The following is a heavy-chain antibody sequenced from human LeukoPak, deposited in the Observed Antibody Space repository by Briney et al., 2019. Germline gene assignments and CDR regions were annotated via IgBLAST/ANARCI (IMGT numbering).Heavy chain of an antibody. CDR1: GFTFSSYG. CDR2: IRYDGSNK. J-gene: IGHJ4*02. Sequence: GGSLRLSCAASGFTFSSYGMHWVRQAPGKGLEWVAFIRYDGSNKYYADSVKGRFTISRDNSKNTLYLQMNSLRAEDTAVYYCAKDRARITIFGVVLDYWGQGTLVTVSS. D-gene: IGHD3-3*01. V-gene: IGHV3-30*02. CDR3: AKDRARITIFGVVLDY.